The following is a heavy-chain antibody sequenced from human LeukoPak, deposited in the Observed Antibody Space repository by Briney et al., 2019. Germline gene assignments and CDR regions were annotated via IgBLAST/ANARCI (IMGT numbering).Heavy chain of an antibody. CDR3: ARDYDFWSGVPGF. J-gene: IGHJ4*02. V-gene: IGHV3-7*01. D-gene: IGHD3-3*01. CDR2: IKQDGSEK. Sequence: GGSLRLSCAASGFTFSSHWMSWVRQAPGKGLEWVANIKQDGSEKYYVDSVKGRFTISRDNAKNSLFLQMNSLRGEDTAVYYCARDYDFWSGVPGFWGQGTLVTVSS. CDR1: GFTFSSHW.